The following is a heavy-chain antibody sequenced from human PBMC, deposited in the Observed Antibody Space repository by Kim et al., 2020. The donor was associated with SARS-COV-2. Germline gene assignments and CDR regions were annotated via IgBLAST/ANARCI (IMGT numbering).Heavy chain of an antibody. J-gene: IGHJ4*02. CDR3: AKGLSGWYAFTWPDY. CDR2: ISGSGGST. V-gene: IGHV3-23*01. Sequence: GGSLRLSCAASGFTFSSYAMSWVRQAPGRGLEWVSAISGSGGSTYYADSVKGRFTISRDNSKITLYLQMNSLRADDTAVYYCAKGLSGWYAFTWPDYWGQGTLVTVSS. D-gene: IGHD6-19*01. CDR1: GFTFSSYA.